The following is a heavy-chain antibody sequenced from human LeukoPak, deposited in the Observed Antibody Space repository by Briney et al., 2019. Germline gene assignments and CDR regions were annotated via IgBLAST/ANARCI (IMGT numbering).Heavy chain of an antibody. Sequence: PGGSLRLSCAASGFTFSSHGMHWVRQAPGKGLXXXXXXXXXGTNKVYADSVKGRFTISRDNSKNTLYLEMNNLRAEDTAVYYCAKRGYCSGGRCYSFHFDYWGQGTLVTVSS. CDR3: AKRGYCSGGRCYSFHFDY. D-gene: IGHD2-15*01. V-gene: IGHV3-30*02. CDR2: XXXXGTNK. J-gene: IGHJ4*02. CDR1: GFTFSSHG.